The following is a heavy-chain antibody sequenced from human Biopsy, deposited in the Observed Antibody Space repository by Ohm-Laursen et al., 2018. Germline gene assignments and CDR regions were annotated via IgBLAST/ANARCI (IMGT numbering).Heavy chain of an antibody. CDR1: TGTFNSYG. Sequence: SVKVSCKVPTGTFNSYGIIWVRQAPGQGLEWMGRIIPILRTTTYAPKFQGRVTFTADKSSSTAYLELSSLTSEDTAMFYCAREAIGYQLPCDDWGQGTLVTVSS. CDR2: IIPILRTT. J-gene: IGHJ4*02. CDR3: AREAIGYQLPCDD. D-gene: IGHD2-15*01. V-gene: IGHV1-69*04.